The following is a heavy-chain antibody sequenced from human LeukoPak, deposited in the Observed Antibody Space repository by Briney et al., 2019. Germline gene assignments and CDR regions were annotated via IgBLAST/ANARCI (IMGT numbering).Heavy chain of an antibody. CDR3: ARDGRRGYSGYRFDY. Sequence: ASVTVSCKASGYNFNSHGIIWVRQAPGQGLEWMGWISTYNGNTNYAQKFQGRATMTTDTSTSTVSMELRSLRSDDTALYYCARDGRRGYSGYRFDYWGQGTLVTVSS. CDR1: GYNFNSHG. J-gene: IGHJ4*02. V-gene: IGHV1-18*04. D-gene: IGHD5-12*01. CDR2: ISTYNGNT.